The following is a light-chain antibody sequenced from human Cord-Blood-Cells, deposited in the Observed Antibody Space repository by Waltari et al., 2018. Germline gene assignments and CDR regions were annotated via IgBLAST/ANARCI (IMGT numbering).Light chain of an antibody. CDR2: DVS. V-gene: IGLV2-14*01. CDR3: SSYTSSSTLV. CDR1: SSDVGGYNY. Sequence: QSALTHPASVSGSPGQSITISCTGTSSDVGGYNYVSWYQQHPGKAPKLRIYDVSNRPSEVSNRFSGSKSGNTASLTISGLQAEDEADYYCSSYTSSSTLVFGTGTKVTVL. J-gene: IGLJ1*01.